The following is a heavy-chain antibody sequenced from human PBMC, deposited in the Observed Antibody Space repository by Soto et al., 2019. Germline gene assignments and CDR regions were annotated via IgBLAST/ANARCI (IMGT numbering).Heavy chain of an antibody. CDR3: ANSNPHSSNCWFDP. CDR2: ISSSSSTI. Sequence: PGGSLRLSCAASGFTFGSYSMNWVRQAPGKGLEWVSYISSSSSTIYYADSVKGRFTISRDNSKNTLFLQMNSLRAEDTAIYYCANSNPHSSNCWFDPWGQGTLVTVSS. D-gene: IGHD6-13*01. J-gene: IGHJ5*02. CDR1: GFTFGSYS. V-gene: IGHV3-48*01.